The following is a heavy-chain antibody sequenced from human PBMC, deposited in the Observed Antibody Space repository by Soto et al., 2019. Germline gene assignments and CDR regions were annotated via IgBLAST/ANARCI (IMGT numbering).Heavy chain of an antibody. V-gene: IGHV1-46*03. CDR2: INPSGDRT. Sequence: GASVKVSCKVSGYTLTELSMHWVRQAPGKGLEWMGVINPSGDRTYYARNFQGRVTMTTVTSTSTVYMELSSLRSEDTAIYYCARSVGITVDSGGWWANYFGSWGQGTLVTVSS. CDR1: GYTLTELS. D-gene: IGHD6-19*01. CDR3: ARSVGITVDSGGWWANYFGS. J-gene: IGHJ4*02.